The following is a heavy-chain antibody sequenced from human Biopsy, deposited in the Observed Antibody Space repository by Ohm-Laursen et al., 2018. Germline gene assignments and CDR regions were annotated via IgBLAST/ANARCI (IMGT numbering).Heavy chain of an antibody. V-gene: IGHV1-69*06. Sequence: SSVKVSCKSPGGTFSNYGVNWVRQAPGQGLGWLGGNIPILGTGNYAQKFQDRVTVAADTSTSTATMELRSLRSDDTAVYYCATKLTGYFHHWGQGTLVIVSS. CDR1: GGTFSNYG. CDR3: ATKLTGYFHH. D-gene: IGHD3-9*01. CDR2: NIPILGTG. J-gene: IGHJ1*01.